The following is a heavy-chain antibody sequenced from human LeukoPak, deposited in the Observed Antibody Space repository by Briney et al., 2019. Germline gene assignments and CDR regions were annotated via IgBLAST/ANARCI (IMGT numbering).Heavy chain of an antibody. CDR2: IDTSGST. V-gene: IGHV4-4*07. Sequence: KASETLSLTCTVSGASISSYYWSWIRQAAGKGLEWIGRIDTSGSTNYNPSLKSRVTMSVDTSKKQVSLKLSSVTAADTAAYYCARVGAVITTGLDFQHWGQGTLVTVSS. CDR1: GASISSYY. J-gene: IGHJ1*01. D-gene: IGHD3-22*01. CDR3: ARVGAVITTGLDFQH.